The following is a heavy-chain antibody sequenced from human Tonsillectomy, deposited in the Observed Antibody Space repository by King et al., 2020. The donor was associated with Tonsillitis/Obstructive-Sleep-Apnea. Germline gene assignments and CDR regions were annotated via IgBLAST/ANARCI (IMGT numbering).Heavy chain of an antibody. CDR2: INSDGSRT. Sequence: VQLVESGGGLVQPGGSLRLSCAASGFTFSSYWMHWVRQAPGKGLVWVSRINSDGSRTNSADSVKGRFTISRDNAKNTLHLQMNSLRAEDTAVYYCASVLFAMSTVTTGYGGQGTLVTVSS. J-gene: IGHJ4*02. CDR1: GFTFSSYW. V-gene: IGHV3-74*01. D-gene: IGHD4-17*01. CDR3: ASVLFAMSTVTTGY.